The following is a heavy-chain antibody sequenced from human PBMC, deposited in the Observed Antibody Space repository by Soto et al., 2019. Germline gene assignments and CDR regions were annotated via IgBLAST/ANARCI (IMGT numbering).Heavy chain of an antibody. Sequence: ASVKVSCKASGYTFTSYGISWVRQAPGQGLEWMAWISAYNANTNYAQKFQGRVSVTTDKSTTTAYMELRGLTSDDTAVYYCARGAVVPAAVVEYFQHWGQGTLVTVSS. CDR2: ISAYNANT. V-gene: IGHV1-18*04. CDR3: ARGAVVPAAVVEYFQH. D-gene: IGHD2-2*01. CDR1: GYTFTSYG. J-gene: IGHJ1*01.